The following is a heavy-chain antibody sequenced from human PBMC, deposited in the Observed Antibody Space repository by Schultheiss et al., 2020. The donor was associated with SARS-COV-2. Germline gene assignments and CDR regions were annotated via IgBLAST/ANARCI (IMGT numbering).Heavy chain of an antibody. CDR2: ISGSGGST. D-gene: IGHD2-8*01. Sequence: GGSLRLSCAASGFTFDDYAMHWVRQAPGKGLEWVSAISGSGGSTYYADSVKGRFTISRDNSKNTLYLQMNSLRVEDTAVYYCAREGYCTNGVCSYFDYWGQGTLVTVSS. J-gene: IGHJ4*02. CDR3: AREGYCTNGVCSYFDY. CDR1: GFTFDDYA. V-gene: IGHV3-23*01.